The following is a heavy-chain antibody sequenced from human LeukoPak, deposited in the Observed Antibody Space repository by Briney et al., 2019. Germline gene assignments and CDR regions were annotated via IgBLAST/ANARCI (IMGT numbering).Heavy chain of an antibody. CDR3: ARDNSTLTGYNLDY. CDR2: IWYDGSNK. V-gene: IGHV3-33*01. CDR1: GFTFSSYG. D-gene: IGHD3-9*01. J-gene: IGHJ4*02. Sequence: PGRSLRLSCAASGFTFSSYGMHWVRQAPGNGLESVAVIWYDGSNKYYADSVKGRFTISRDNSKNTLYLQMNSLRAEDRAVCYCARDNSTLTGYNLDYWGQGTLVTVSS.